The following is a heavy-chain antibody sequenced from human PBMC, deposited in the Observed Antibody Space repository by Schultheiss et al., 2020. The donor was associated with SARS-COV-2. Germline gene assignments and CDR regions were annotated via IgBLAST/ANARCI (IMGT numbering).Heavy chain of an antibody. CDR2: INHSGST. Sequence: SETLSLTCAVYGGSFSAYYWSWIRQPPGKGLEWIGEINHSGSTNYNPSLKSRVTISVDTSKNQFSLKLSSVTAADTAVYYCARSPLYSYGDYGMNFFDPWGQGTLVTVSS. CDR3: ARSPLYSYGDYGMNFFDP. V-gene: IGHV4-34*01. J-gene: IGHJ5*02. D-gene: IGHD4-17*01. CDR1: GGSFSAYY.